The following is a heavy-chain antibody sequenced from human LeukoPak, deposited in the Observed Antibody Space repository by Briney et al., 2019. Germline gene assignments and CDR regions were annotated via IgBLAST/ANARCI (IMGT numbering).Heavy chain of an antibody. CDR3: ARDPLYGGVDLDH. Sequence: GGSLRLSCAASGFTFDDYAMHWVRHAPGKGLEWVSGISWNSGSIGYADSVKGRFTISRDNAKNSLYLQMNSLRAEDTAVYFCARDPLYGGVDLDHWGQGTLVTVSS. CDR1: GFTFDDYA. D-gene: IGHD4-23*01. CDR2: ISWNSGSI. V-gene: IGHV3-9*01. J-gene: IGHJ4*02.